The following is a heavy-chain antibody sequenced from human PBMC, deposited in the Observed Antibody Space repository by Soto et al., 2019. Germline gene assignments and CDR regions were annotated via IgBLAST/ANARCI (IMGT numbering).Heavy chain of an antibody. CDR2: IKQDGSEK. V-gene: IGHV3-7*01. CDR3: ARDVKVFGVVINY. CDR1: GFTFSSYW. Sequence: PGGSLRLSCAASGFTFSSYWMSWVRQAPGKGLEWVANIKQDGSEKYYVDSVKGRFTISRDNAKNSLYLQMNSLRAEDTAVYYCARDVKVFGVVINYWGQGTLVTVSS. D-gene: IGHD3-3*01. J-gene: IGHJ4*02.